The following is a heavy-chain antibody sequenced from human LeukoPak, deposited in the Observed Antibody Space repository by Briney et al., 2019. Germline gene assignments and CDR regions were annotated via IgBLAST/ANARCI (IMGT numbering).Heavy chain of an antibody. CDR3: ARGPALVVPAANGVWFDP. J-gene: IGHJ5*02. V-gene: IGHV4-59*01. Sequence: SETLSLTCTVSGGSISSYYWSWIRQPPGKGLEWIGYIYYSGSTNYNPSLKSQVTISVDTSKNQFSLKLSSVTAADTAVYYCARGPALVVPAANGVWFDPWGQGTLVTVSS. D-gene: IGHD2-2*01. CDR2: IYYSGST. CDR1: GGSISSYY.